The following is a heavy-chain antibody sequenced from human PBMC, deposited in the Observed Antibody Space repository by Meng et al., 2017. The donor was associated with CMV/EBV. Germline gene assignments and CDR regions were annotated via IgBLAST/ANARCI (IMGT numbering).Heavy chain of an antibody. V-gene: IGHV3-30-3*01. CDR3: ARDRKAAAKGYYYGMDV. D-gene: IGHD2-2*01. J-gene: IGHJ6*02. Sequence: GESLKISCAASGFTFSSYAMHWVRQAPGKGLEWVAVISYDGSNKYYADSVKGRSTISRDNSKNTLYLQMNSLRAEDTAVYYCARDRKAAAKGYYYGMDVWGQGTTVTVSS. CDR2: ISYDGSNK. CDR1: GFTFSSYA.